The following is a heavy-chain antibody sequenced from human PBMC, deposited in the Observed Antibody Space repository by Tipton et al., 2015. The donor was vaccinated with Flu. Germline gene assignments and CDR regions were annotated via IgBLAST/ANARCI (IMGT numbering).Heavy chain of an antibody. Sequence: SLRLSCAASGFIFSDYSMNWVRQAPGKGLEWLSFISASSDTIYAADSVKGRLTISRDNDRNSLYLQMNGLRDEDTAVYFCARDRIASRDLDFWGQGTLVTVS. J-gene: IGHJ4*02. D-gene: IGHD2/OR15-2a*01. CDR1: GFIFSDYS. CDR3: ARDRIASRDLDF. V-gene: IGHV3-48*02. CDR2: ISASSDTI.